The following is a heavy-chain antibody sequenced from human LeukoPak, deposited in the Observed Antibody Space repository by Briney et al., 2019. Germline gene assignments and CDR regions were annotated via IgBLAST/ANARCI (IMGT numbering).Heavy chain of an antibody. J-gene: IGHJ4*02. D-gene: IGHD3-3*01. CDR2: ISGSGGST. CDR1: GFTFTSYA. V-gene: IGHV3-23*01. Sequence: TGGSLRLSCAASGFTFTSYAMTWVRQAPGKGLEWVSTISGSGGSTYYADSVKGRFTISRDNSKNTLYVQMNSLRAEDTAEYYCAKSYDFWSPLDDWGQGTLVTVSS. CDR3: AKSYDFWSPLDD.